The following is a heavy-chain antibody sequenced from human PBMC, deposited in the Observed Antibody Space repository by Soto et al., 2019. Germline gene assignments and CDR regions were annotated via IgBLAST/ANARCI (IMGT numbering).Heavy chain of an antibody. CDR2: IFFTGRT. Sequence: SETLSLTCTVSGGSISSDSHHWDWIRQPPGKGPEWIGSIFFTGRTYYNPSLKSRVTISVDTSKNQFSLATNYVTAADTAVYYCARKRDTAMFIFDYWGQGTLVT. J-gene: IGHJ4*02. CDR3: ARKRDTAMFIFDY. D-gene: IGHD5-18*01. CDR1: GGSISSDSHH. V-gene: IGHV4-39*01.